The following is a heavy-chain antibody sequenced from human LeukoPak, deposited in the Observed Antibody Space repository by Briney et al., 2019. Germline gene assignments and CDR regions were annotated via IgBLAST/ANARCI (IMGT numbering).Heavy chain of an antibody. D-gene: IGHD2-2*01. CDR3: ARFSWGCSTASCYLTN. V-gene: IGHV4-59*11. J-gene: IGHJ4*02. CDR1: GGSLSGHY. CDR2: IYYTGTT. Sequence: SETLSLTCTVGGGSLSGHYWGWIRQPPGKGLVLVGHIYYTGTTFYNPSLTSRVTITLDTSRNQFSLRLTSVIAADTAVYYCARFSWGCSTASCYLTNWGQGALVTVSS.